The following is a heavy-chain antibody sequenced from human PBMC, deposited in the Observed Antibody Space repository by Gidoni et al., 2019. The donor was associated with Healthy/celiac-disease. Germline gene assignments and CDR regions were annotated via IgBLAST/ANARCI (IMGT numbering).Heavy chain of an antibody. V-gene: IGHV4-59*01. J-gene: IGHJ3*02. Sequence: QVQLQESGPGLVKPSETLSLTCTVSGGSISSYYWSWIRQPPGKGLEWIGYIYYSGSTNYNPSLKSRVTISVDTSKNQFSLKLSSVTAADTAVYYCARGAQDGAFDIWGQGTMVTVSS. CDR1: GGSISSYY. CDR3: ARGAQDGAFDI. CDR2: IYYSGST.